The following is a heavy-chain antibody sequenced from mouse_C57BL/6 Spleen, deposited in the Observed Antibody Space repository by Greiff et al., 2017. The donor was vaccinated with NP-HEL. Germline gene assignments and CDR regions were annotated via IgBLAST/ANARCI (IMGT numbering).Heavy chain of an antibody. CDR1: GYTFTSYW. V-gene: IGHV1-64*01. CDR2: IHPNSGST. CDR3: AALTTVGYFDV. Sequence: QVQLQQPGAELVKPGASVKLSCKASGYTFTSYWMHWVTQRPGQGLEWIGMIHPNSGSTNYNEKFKSKATLTVDKSSSTAYMQLSSLTSEDSAVYYCAALTTVGYFDVWGTGTTVTVSS. D-gene: IGHD1-1*01. J-gene: IGHJ1*03.